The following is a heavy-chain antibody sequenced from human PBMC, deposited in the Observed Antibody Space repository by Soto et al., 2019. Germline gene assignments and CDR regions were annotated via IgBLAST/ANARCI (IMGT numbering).Heavy chain of an antibody. CDR2: ISYDGSHE. CDR3: ARDLESVSANDH. J-gene: IGHJ4*02. Sequence: VQLLESGGGVVQPGRSLRLSCAASGFPFSSYAMHWVRQAPGKGLEWVAVISYDGSHENYADSVKGRFTISRDNSINTLYLQMNSLSAEDTAMYYCARDLESVSANDHWGQGTLVTVSS. D-gene: IGHD6-19*01. CDR1: GFPFSSYA. V-gene: IGHV3-30*04.